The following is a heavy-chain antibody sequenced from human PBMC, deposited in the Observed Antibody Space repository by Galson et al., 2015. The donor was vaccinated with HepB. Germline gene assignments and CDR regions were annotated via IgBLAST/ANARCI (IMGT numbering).Heavy chain of an antibody. CDR1: GFTFSDYY. Sequence: SLRLSCAASGFTFSDYYMSWIRQAPGKGLEWVSYISSSSSYTNYADSVRGRFTISRDNAKNSLYPQMNSLRAEDTAVYYCARDLRFSAGVVNWFDPWGQGTLVTVSS. J-gene: IGHJ5*02. CDR3: ARDLRFSAGVVNWFDP. CDR2: ISSSSSYT. D-gene: IGHD6-13*01. V-gene: IGHV3-11*06.